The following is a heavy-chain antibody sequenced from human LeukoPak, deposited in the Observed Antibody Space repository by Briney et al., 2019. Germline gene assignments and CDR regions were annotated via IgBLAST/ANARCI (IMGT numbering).Heavy chain of an antibody. Sequence: SVKVSCKASGGTFSSYAIGWVRQAPGQGLEWMGRIIPILGIANYAQKFQGRVTITADKSTSTAYMELSSLRSEDTAVYYCARAGGSYGPERNGMDVWGQGTTVTVSS. D-gene: IGHD5-18*01. V-gene: IGHV1-69*04. J-gene: IGHJ6*02. CDR3: ARAGGSYGPERNGMDV. CDR1: GGTFSSYA. CDR2: IIPILGIA.